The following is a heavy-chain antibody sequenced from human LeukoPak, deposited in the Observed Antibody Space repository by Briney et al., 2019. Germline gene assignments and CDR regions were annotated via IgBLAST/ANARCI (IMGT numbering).Heavy chain of an antibody. D-gene: IGHD2-15*01. CDR3: ARDSPRGYCSGGSCYAWFDP. CDR2: ISSSSSYI. CDR1: GFTFSTYS. V-gene: IGHV3-21*01. J-gene: IGHJ5*02. Sequence: GGSLRLSCAASGFTFSTYSMNWVRQAPGKGLEWVSSISSSSSYIYYADSVKGRFTIARDNAKNSLYLQMNSLRAEDTAVYYCARDSPRGYCSGGSCYAWFDPWGQGTLVTVSS.